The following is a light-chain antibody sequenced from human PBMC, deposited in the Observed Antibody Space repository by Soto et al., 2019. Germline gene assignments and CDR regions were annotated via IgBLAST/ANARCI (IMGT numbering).Light chain of an antibody. CDR3: QQYNNWPFS. CDR1: QGVTTN. J-gene: IGKJ5*01. V-gene: IGKV3-15*01. Sequence: EIVMTQSPATLSVSPGERATLCCRAGQGVTTNFAWYQQKSGQSPSLLIYDVSIRATGVPAMFSGTGSETDFTLTISGLQSEDSAVYFCQQYNNWPFSVGQGTRLEIK. CDR2: DVS.